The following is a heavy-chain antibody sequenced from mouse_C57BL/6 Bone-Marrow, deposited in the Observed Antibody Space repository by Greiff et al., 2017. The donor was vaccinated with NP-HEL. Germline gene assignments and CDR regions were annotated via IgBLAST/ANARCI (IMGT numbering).Heavy chain of an antibody. Sequence: VHLVESGAELVRPGTSVKVSCKASGYAFTNYLIEWVKQRPGQGLEWIGVINPGSGGTNYNEKFKGKATLTADKSSSTAYMQLSSLTSEDSAVYFCAKYGNYWYFDVWGTGTTVTVSS. V-gene: IGHV1-54*01. CDR2: INPGSGGT. J-gene: IGHJ1*03. CDR1: GYAFTNYL. CDR3: AKYGNYWYFDV. D-gene: IGHD2-1*01.